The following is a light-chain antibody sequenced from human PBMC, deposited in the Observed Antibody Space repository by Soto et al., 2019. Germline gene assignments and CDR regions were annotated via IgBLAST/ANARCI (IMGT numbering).Light chain of an antibody. CDR1: QSISNN. CDR2: GAP. J-gene: IGKJ2*01. Sequence: IVMTQSPATLSVSPGEGATLSCRASQSISNNLAWYQQKPGQAPTLLIFGAPTRAPGIPARFSVSASGTAFTLTIGGPQSEHFAVYYSQQYNHWPPYTLGQGTRLEIK. CDR3: QQYNHWPPYT. V-gene: IGKV3-15*01.